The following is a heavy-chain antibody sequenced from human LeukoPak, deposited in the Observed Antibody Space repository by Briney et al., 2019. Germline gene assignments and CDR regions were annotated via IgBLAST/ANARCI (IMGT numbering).Heavy chain of an antibody. Sequence: ASVKVSCKASGYTFTSYGISWVRQAPGQGLEWMGWINTNTGNPTYAQGFTGRFVFSLDTSVSTAYLQISSLKAEDTAVYYCARRYYYDSSGYVPDAFDIWGQGTMVTVSS. D-gene: IGHD3-22*01. V-gene: IGHV7-4-1*02. CDR3: ARRYYYDSSGYVPDAFDI. CDR2: INTNTGNP. CDR1: GYTFTSYG. J-gene: IGHJ3*02.